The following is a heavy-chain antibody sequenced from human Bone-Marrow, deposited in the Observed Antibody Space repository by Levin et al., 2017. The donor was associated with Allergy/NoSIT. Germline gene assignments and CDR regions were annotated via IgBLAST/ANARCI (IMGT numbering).Heavy chain of an antibody. CDR3: ARTYDSSGNALGY. V-gene: IGHV4-34*01. J-gene: IGHJ4*02. CDR2: INHSGST. Sequence: LSQTLSLTCAVYGGSFRGYYWSWIRPPPGKGLEWIGEINHSGSTNYNPSLKSRVTISVDTSKNQFSLKLSSVTAADTAVYYCARTYDSSGNALGYWGQGTLVTVSS. D-gene: IGHD3-22*01. CDR1: GGSFRGYY.